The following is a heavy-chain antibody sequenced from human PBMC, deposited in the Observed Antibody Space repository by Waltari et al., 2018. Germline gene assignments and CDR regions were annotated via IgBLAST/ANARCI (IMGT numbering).Heavy chain of an antibody. CDR3: AKGKASGLVDWFDP. CDR2: ITGGGGAT. V-gene: IGHV3-23*01. J-gene: IGHJ5*02. Sequence: EVQLLESGGGLVQPGGSLRLSCAASGFTFSNYAMMWVRQAPGKGLGWFSSITGGGGATFYADSVKGRFTISRDNSKNTLYVQMHSLRVDDSAIYYCAKGKASGLVDWFDPWGQGTLVTVSS. D-gene: IGHD6-19*01. CDR1: GFTFSNYA.